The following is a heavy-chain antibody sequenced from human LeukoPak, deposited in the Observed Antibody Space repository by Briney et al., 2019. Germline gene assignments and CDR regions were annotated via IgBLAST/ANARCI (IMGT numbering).Heavy chain of an antibody. CDR1: GYTLTQLS. V-gene: IGHV1-24*01. J-gene: IGHJ4*02. CDR2: FDPEDGET. CDR3: ATELQRFGDSYFDY. Sequence: ASVKVSCKLSGYTLTQLSMHWVRQAPGKGLEWMGGFDPEDGETIYAQKFQGRVTMTEDTSTDTAYMELSSLRSEDTAVYYCATELQRFGDSYFDYWGQGTLVTVSS. D-gene: IGHD3-10*01.